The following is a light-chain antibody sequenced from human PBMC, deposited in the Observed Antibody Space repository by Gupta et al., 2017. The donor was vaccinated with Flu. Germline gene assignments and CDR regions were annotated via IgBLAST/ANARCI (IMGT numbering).Light chain of an antibody. CDR3: QQYETLPIT. V-gene: IGKV1-33*01. CDR1: QDITNY. CDR2: GVS. Sequence: DIQTTQSPSSLSASVGDRVTITCQASQDITNYLNWYQQKPGKAPKLLIYGVSNLETGVPSGFIGSGSGTDFTFTISSLQPEDIATYYCQQYETLPITFGQGTRLDI. J-gene: IGKJ5*01.